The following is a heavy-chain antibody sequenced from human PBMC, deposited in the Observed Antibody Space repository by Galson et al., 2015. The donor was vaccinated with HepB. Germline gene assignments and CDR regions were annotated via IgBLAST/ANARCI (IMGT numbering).Heavy chain of an antibody. CDR1: GFTFSSYS. J-gene: IGHJ6*02. CDR2: ISSSSSYI. D-gene: IGHD4-17*01. CDR3: ARDNGRAAGMDV. V-gene: IGHV3-21*01. Sequence: SLRLSCAASGFTFSSYSMNWVRQAPGKGLEWVSSISSSSSYIYYADSVKGRFTISRDNAKNSLYLQMNSLRAEDTAVYYCARDNGRAAGMDVWGQGTTVTVSS.